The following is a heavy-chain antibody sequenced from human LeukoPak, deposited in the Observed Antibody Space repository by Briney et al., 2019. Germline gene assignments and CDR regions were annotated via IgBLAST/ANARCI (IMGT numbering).Heavy chain of an antibody. CDR2: ISGSGGST. CDR1: GFTFSSYA. D-gene: IGHD3-10*01. Sequence: GGSLRLSCAASGFTFSSYAMSWVRQAPGKGLEWVSAISGSGGSTYYADSVKGRFTISRDNSKNTLYLQMNSPRAEDTAVYYCAKDYYGSGSYYNEAYDYWGQGTLVTVSS. V-gene: IGHV3-23*01. CDR3: AKDYYGSGSYYNEAYDY. J-gene: IGHJ4*02.